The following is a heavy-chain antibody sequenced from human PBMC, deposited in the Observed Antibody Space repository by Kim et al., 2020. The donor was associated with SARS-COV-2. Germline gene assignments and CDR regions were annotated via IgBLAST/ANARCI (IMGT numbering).Heavy chain of an antibody. V-gene: IGHV4-39*07. Sequence: SETLSLTCTVSGGSISSSSYYWGWIRQPPGKGLEWIGSIYYSGSTYYNPSLKSRVTISVDTSKNQFSLKLSSVTAADTAVYYCARDSTTGRVYYYYYGMDVWGQGTTVTVSS. CDR1: GGSISSSSYY. CDR3: ARDSTTGRVYYYYYGMDV. CDR2: IYYSGST. J-gene: IGHJ6*02. D-gene: IGHD1-1*01.